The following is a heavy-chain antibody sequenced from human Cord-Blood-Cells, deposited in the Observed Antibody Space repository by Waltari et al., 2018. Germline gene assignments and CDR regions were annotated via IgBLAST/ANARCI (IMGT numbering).Heavy chain of an antibody. J-gene: IGHJ1*01. CDR1: GGTFSSYA. CDR3: ARGRAGYSSSWYAEYFQH. D-gene: IGHD6-13*01. Sequence: QVQLVQSGAEVKKPGSSVKVSCKASGGTFSSYAISWVRRVPAHGLEWMGRIIPILGIANYAQKFQGRVTITADKSTSTAYMGLGSLRSEDTAVYYCARGRAGYSSSWYAEYFQHWGQGTLVTVSS. V-gene: IGHV1-69*09. CDR2: IIPILGIA.